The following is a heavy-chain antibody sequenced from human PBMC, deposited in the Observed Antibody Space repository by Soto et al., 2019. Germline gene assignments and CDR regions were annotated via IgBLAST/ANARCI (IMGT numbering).Heavy chain of an antibody. J-gene: IGHJ6*02. CDR2: INHSGST. CDR3: ARVRGVTEVSDIVVVPAAIESGMDV. D-gene: IGHD2-2*01. V-gene: IGHV4-34*01. CDR1: GGSFSGYY. Sequence: SETLSLTCAVYGGSFSGYYWSWIRQPPGKGLEWIGEINHSGSTNYNPSLKSRVTISVDTSKNQFSLKLSSVTAADTAVYYCARVRGVTEVSDIVVVPAAIESGMDVWGQGTTVTVSS.